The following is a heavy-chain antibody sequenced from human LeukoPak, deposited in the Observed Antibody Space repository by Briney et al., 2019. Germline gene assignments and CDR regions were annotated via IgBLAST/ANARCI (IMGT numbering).Heavy chain of an antibody. Sequence: ASVKVSCKASGYTFTSYGISWVRQAPGQGREWMGWISSYNGNADYAQKLQGRVTMTTDTSTSTAYMELRSLRSDDTAVYYCARGDNGWAFDYWGQGTLVTVSS. J-gene: IGHJ4*02. D-gene: IGHD6-19*01. CDR3: ARGDNGWAFDY. CDR1: GYTFTSYG. CDR2: ISSYNGNA. V-gene: IGHV1-18*01.